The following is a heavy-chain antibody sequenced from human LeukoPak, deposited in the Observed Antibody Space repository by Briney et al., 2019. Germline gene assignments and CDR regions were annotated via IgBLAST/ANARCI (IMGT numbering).Heavy chain of an antibody. D-gene: IGHD3-9*01. V-gene: IGHV4-59*01. CDR3: ARGSSYDILTGYFDY. CDR2: IYYSGST. J-gene: IGHJ4*02. CDR1: GGSISSYY. Sequence: SETLSLTCTVSGGSISSYYCSWIRQPPGKGMEWIGYIYYSGSTNYNPSLKSRVTISVDTSKNQFSLKLSSVTAADTAVYYCARGSSYDILTGYFDYWGQGTLVTVSS.